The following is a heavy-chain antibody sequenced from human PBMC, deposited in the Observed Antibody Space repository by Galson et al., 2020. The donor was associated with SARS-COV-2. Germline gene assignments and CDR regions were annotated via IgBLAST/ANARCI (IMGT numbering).Heavy chain of an antibody. J-gene: IGHJ4*02. CDR1: GFTFSRFA. D-gene: IGHD3-9*01. V-gene: IGHV3-30*01. CDR3: ARDRILTGTMGCFQY. CDR2: ISYDGSNT. Sequence: GESLKISCAASGFTFSRFAMHWVRQAPGKGLEWVALISYDGSNTYYADSVKGRFTISRDNSKNTLYLQMNSLGIEDTAVYYCARDRILTGTMGCFQYWGQGTLVTVSS.